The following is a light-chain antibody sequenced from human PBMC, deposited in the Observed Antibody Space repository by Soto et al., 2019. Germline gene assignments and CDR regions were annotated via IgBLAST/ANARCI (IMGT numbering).Light chain of an antibody. J-gene: IGKJ2*01. V-gene: IGKV3-20*01. Sequence: EIVLTQSPGTLSLSPGERATLFCRASQSVSSSYLAWYQQKPGQAPRLLIYGASTRATGFPDRFSGSGSGTDFTLTISRLEPEDFAVYYCQQYGNSPYTFGQGTTLEIK. CDR2: GAS. CDR3: QQYGNSPYT. CDR1: QSVSSSY.